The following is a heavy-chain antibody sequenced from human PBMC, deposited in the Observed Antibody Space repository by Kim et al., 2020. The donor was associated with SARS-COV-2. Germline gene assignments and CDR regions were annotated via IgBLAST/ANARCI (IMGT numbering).Heavy chain of an antibody. CDR1: GYTVTYSY. CDR2: IYSGGNT. J-gene: IGHJ1*01. D-gene: IGHD3-22*01. Sequence: GGSLRLSCVASGYTVTYSYMGWVRQAPGKGLEWVSFIYSGGNTISADSVKGRLIISRDHSKNTLYLQMNSLRAEDTAVYYCATVVFYYDAGYFKNWGQGTLVIVSS. V-gene: IGHV3-66*01. CDR3: ATVVFYYDAGYFKN.